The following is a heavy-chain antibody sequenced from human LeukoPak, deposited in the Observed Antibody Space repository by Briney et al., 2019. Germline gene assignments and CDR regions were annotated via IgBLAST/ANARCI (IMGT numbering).Heavy chain of an antibody. D-gene: IGHD1-14*01. CDR1: GFTVSSNY. CDR3: ANGGRIRPHQGPFFDY. V-gene: IGHV3-53*01. CDR2: IYSGGST. Sequence: GGSLRLSCAASGFTVSSNYMSWVRQAPGKGLEWVSVIYSGGSTYYADSVKGRFTISRDNSKNTLYLQMNSLRAEDTAVYYCANGGRIRPHQGPFFDYWGQGTLVTVSS. J-gene: IGHJ4*02.